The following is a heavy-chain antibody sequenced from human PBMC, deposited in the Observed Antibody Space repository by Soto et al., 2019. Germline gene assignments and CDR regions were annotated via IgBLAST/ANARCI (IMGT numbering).Heavy chain of an antibody. CDR1: GGSISSGDYY. CDR2: IYYSGST. CDR3: ARDGRVRGVNYYYYGMDV. J-gene: IGHJ6*02. Sequence: SETLSLTCTVSGGSISSGDYYWSWIRQPPGKGLEWIGYIYYSGSTYYNPSLKSRVTISVDTSKNQFSLKLSSVTAADTAMYYCARDGRVRGVNYYYYGMDVWGQGTTVTVSS. D-gene: IGHD3-10*01. V-gene: IGHV4-30-4*01.